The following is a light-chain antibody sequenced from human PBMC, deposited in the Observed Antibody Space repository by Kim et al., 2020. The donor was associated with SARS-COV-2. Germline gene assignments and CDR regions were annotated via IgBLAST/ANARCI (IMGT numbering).Light chain of an antibody. CDR1: QSVLYSSNSKNY. J-gene: IGKJ1*01. Sequence: DIVMTQSPDSLAVSLGERATINCKSSQSVLYSSNSKNYLAWYQQNPGQPPKLLIYWASTRESGVPDRFSGSGSGTDFTLTISSLQAEDVAVYYCQQYYSTPWTFGQGTKVDIK. CDR2: WAS. CDR3: QQYYSTPWT. V-gene: IGKV4-1*01.